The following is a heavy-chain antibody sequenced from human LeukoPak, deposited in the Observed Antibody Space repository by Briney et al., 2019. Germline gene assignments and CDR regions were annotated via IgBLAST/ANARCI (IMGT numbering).Heavy chain of an antibody. J-gene: IGHJ4*02. CDR1: GYTFTGYY. D-gene: IGHD6-13*01. V-gene: IGHV1-2*06. CDR3: ARDWTSTAALDY. CDR2: INPNSGGT. Sequence: RASVKVSCKSSGYTFTGYYIHWVRQAPGQGLEWMGRINPNSGGTNYAQKFQGRVTMTRDTSISTAYMELNRLRSDDTAVYSCARDWTSTAALDYWGQGTLVTVSS.